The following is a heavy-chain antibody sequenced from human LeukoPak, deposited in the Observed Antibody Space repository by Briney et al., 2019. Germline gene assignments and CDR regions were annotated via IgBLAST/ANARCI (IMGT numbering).Heavy chain of an antibody. D-gene: IGHD5-18*01. V-gene: IGHV3-23*01. CDR1: GFTFSSYA. CDR3: AKGGTGYSYGPVDY. Sequence: PGGSLRLSCAASGFTFSSYAMSWVRQAPGKGLEWVSPISSSGGSTYYADPVKGRFTISRDNSKNTLCLQMNSLRAEDTAVYYCAKGGTGYSYGPVDYWGQGTLVTVSS. CDR2: ISSSGGST. J-gene: IGHJ4*02.